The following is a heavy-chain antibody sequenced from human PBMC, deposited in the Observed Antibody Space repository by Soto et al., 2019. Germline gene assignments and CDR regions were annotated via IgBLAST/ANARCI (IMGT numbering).Heavy chain of an antibody. CDR2: INWNGGST. Sequence: GGSLRLSCAASGFTFDDYGMSWVRQAPGKGLEWVSGINWNGGSTGYADSVKGRFTISRDNAKNPLYLQMNSLRAEDTALYHCARRGGKYSGYDYAYYYYYMDVWGKGTTVTVSS. CDR1: GFTFDDYG. CDR3: ARRGGKYSGYDYAYYYYYMDV. J-gene: IGHJ6*03. V-gene: IGHV3-20*01. D-gene: IGHD5-12*01.